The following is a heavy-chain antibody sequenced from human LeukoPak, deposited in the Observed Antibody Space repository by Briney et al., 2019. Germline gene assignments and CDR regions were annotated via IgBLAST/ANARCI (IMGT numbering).Heavy chain of an antibody. CDR1: RFQFSSYA. CDR3: ARDAVDTANAV. D-gene: IGHD5-18*01. V-gene: IGHV3-23*01. CDR2: ISGSGGST. J-gene: IGHJ6*02. Sequence: GGSLRLSCVASRFQFSSYAMSWVRQAPGKGLEWVSVISGSGGSTYYADSVKGRFTISRDNAKNTLYLQMNSLRAEDTAVYYCARDAVDTANAVWGQGTTVTVSS.